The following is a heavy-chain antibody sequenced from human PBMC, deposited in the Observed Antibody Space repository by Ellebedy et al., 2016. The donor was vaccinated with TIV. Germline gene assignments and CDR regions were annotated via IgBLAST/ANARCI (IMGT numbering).Heavy chain of an antibody. D-gene: IGHD3-22*01. Sequence: MPGGSLRLSCTVSDGSISSYYWSWIRQPAGKGLEWIGRFYTSESTNYNPSLKSRVTMSVDTSRNQFSLKLSSVTAADTAVYYCAREGDDTSGYFHHYFDYWGQGSLVTVSS. CDR1: DGSISSYY. J-gene: IGHJ4*02. CDR3: AREGDDTSGYFHHYFDY. V-gene: IGHV4-4*07. CDR2: FYTSEST.